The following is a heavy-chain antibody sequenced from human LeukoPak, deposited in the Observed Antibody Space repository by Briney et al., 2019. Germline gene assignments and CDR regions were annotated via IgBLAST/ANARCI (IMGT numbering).Heavy chain of an antibody. CDR3: ARGVYIAAAQYGY. D-gene: IGHD6-13*01. Sequence: PSETLSLTCTVSGGSISSYYWSWIRQPPGKRLEWIGYIYYSGTTNYNPSLKGRVTISVDTSKNQFSLKLSSVTAADTAVYYCARGVYIAAAQYGYWGQGTLVTVSS. CDR1: GGSISSYY. CDR2: IYYSGTT. V-gene: IGHV4-59*01. J-gene: IGHJ4*02.